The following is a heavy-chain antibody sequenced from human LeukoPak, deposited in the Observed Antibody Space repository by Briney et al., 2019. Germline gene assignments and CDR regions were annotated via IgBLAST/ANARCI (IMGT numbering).Heavy chain of an antibody. Sequence: PGGSLRLSCVASGFTFSSYWMHWVRQAPGKGLVWVSRINTDGNITTYADSVKGRFTISRDNSKNTLYLQLNRLRADDTAVYYCAKHSAASCYSPLDYWGQGTLVTVSS. J-gene: IGHJ4*02. CDR3: AKHSAASCYSPLDY. V-gene: IGHV3-74*01. CDR1: GFTFSSYW. D-gene: IGHD2-15*01. CDR2: INTDGNIT.